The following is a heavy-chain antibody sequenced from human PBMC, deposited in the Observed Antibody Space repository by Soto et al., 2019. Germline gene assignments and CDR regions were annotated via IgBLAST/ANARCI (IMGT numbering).Heavy chain of an antibody. Sequence: GESLKISCEASGYTFSNYWIGWVRQLPGKGLEWMGIVYPGDSDTRYNPSFQGQVTISADKSISTAYLQWSSLKASDTAMYYCARQHRLRRYPVKNYYYYMDVWGKGTTVTVSS. V-gene: IGHV5-51*01. CDR2: VYPGDSDT. D-gene: IGHD4-17*01. CDR1: GYTFSNYW. J-gene: IGHJ6*03. CDR3: ARQHRLRRYPVKNYYYYMDV.